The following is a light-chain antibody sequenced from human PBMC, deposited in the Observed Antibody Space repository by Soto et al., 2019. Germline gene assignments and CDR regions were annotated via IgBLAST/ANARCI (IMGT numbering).Light chain of an antibody. CDR3: QQVNSYPVT. J-gene: IGKJ3*01. CDR1: QGISSY. CDR2: AAS. V-gene: IGKV1-9*01. Sequence: DIQLTQSPSFLSASVGDRVTITCRASQGISSYLAWYQQKPGRAPKLLIYAASTLQSGVPSRLSGSGSGTEFTLTISSLQPEDFATYYCQQVNSYPVTFGPGTKVDIK.